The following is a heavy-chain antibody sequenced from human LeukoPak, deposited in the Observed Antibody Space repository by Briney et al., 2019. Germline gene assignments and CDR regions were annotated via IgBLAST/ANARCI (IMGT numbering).Heavy chain of an antibody. J-gene: IGHJ4*02. V-gene: IGHV4-59*01. D-gene: IGHD6-19*01. Sequence: SETLSLTCTVSGGSISSYYWSWIRQPPGKGLEWIGYIYYSGSTNYNPSLKSRVTISVDTSKNQFSLKLSSVTAADTAVYYCARSEYSSGWYWKYYFDYWGQGTLVTVSS. CDR2: IYYSGST. CDR3: ARSEYSSGWYWKYYFDY. CDR1: GGSISSYY.